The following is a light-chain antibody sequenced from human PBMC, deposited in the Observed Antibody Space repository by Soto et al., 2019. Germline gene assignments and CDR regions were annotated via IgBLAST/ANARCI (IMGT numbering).Light chain of an antibody. J-gene: IGKJ5*01. CDR3: QQFNSYPLT. Sequence: AIQLTQSPSSLSASVGDRVTITCRASQGISSALAWYQQKPGKAPKLLIYDASSLESGVPSRFSGRGSGTDFTLTISSLQPEDFAPYYCQQFNSYPLTFGQGTRLEIK. CDR2: DAS. CDR1: QGISSA. V-gene: IGKV1-13*02.